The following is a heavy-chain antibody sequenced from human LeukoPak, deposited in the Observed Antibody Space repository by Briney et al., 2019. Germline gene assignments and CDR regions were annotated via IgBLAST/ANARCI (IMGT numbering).Heavy chain of an antibody. V-gene: IGHV3-23*01. D-gene: IGHD3-16*01. Sequence: GGSLRLSCAASGFTFSSYAMSWVRQAPGKGLEWVSAISGSGGSTYYADAVKGRFTISRDNSKNTLYLQMNSLRAEDTAVYYCAKDYGTYYYYGMDVWGQGTTVTVSS. CDR3: AKDYGTYYYYGMDV. CDR2: ISGSGGST. CDR1: GFTFSSYA. J-gene: IGHJ6*02.